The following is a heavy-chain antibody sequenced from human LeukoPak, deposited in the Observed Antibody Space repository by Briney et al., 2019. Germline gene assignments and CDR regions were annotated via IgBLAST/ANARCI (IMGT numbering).Heavy chain of an antibody. V-gene: IGHV3-23*01. J-gene: IGHJ4*02. CDR2: ISESGDDN. CDR3: AKTQSGRFGESPSLHF. Sequence: GGSLRRYCAASGFTFSNHGMTWVRQAPGKGLEWVSTISESGDDNYYADSVKGRFTITRGNVKSTLFLQMNRLTAADTAVYYCAKTQSGRFGESPSLHFWGQGTLVLVSS. D-gene: IGHD3-10*01. CDR1: GFTFSNHG.